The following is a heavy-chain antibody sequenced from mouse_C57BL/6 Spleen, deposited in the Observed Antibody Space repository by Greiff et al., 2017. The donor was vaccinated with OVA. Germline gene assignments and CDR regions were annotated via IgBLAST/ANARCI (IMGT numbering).Heavy chain of an antibody. J-gene: IGHJ1*03. CDR2: IWSGGST. D-gene: IGHD1-1*01. CDR1: GFSLTSYG. V-gene: IGHV2-2*01. Sequence: QVQLKQSGPGLVQPSQSLSITCTVSGFSLTSYGVHWVRQSPGKGLEWLGVIWSGGSTDYNAAFISRLSISKDNSKSQVFFKMNSLQADDTAIYYCARESPSGYGSSYGYFDVWGTGTTVTVSS. CDR3: ARESPSGYGSSYGYFDV.